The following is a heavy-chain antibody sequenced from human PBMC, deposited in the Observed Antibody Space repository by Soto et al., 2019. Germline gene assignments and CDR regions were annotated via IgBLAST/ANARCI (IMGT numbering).Heavy chain of an antibody. Sequence: GGSLRLSCAASGFTFSSYGMHWVRQAPGKGLEWVAVISYDGSNKYYADSVKGRFTISRDNSKNTLYLQMNSLRAEDTAVYYCAKDHGYDFWSGYYLSYYYYGMDVWGQGTTVTVSS. D-gene: IGHD3-3*01. V-gene: IGHV3-30*18. CDR1: GFTFSSYG. J-gene: IGHJ6*02. CDR2: ISYDGSNK. CDR3: AKDHGYDFWSGYYLSYYYYGMDV.